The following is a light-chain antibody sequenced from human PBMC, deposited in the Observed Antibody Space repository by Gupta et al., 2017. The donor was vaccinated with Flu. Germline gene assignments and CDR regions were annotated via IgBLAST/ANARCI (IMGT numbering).Light chain of an antibody. CDR3: MQGADWPWA. J-gene: IGKJ1*01. CDR2: QVS. CDR1: QRLVYSDGNTY. Sequence: DVVMTQSPLSLPVTLGQPASISSRSSQRLVYSDGNTYLHWFQQRAGQSPMRLIYQVSYGECGVPDRFSGSGSGTDFTLKSSRVEAEDGGSYFCMQGADWPWAFGQGTTVEIK. V-gene: IGKV2-30*01.